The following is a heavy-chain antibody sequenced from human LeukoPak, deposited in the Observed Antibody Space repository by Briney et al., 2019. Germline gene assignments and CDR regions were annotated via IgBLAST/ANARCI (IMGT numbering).Heavy chain of an antibody. CDR2: ISSSSNVI. V-gene: IGHV3-21*01. D-gene: IGHD6-6*01. CDR3: ARNYRGSSSHFDY. Sequence: GGSLRLSCAASGFTFNFYTMNWVRQAPGKGLEWVSSISSSSNVIYYADLVKGRFTISRDNAKNSLYLQMNNLTAVDTAVYYCARNYRGSSSHFDYWGQGSLVTVSS. CDR1: GFTFNFYT. J-gene: IGHJ4*02.